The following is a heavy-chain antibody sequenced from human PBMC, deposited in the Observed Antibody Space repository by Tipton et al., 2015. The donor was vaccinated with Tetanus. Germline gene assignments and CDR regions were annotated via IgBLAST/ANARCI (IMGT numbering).Heavy chain of an antibody. CDR1: GGSISSDAHY. CDR2: ISPSGRT. V-gene: IGHV4-61*08. CDR3: ARANYDFPKKGPFDS. D-gene: IGHD3-3*01. J-gene: IGHJ4*02. Sequence: TLSLTCTVSGGSISSDAHYWSWIRQAPGKGLEWLGYISPSGRTNSNYSLKSRITISQDTSKNQFSLRLTSVTAADTAVYYCARANYDFPKKGPFDSWGQGSLVIVSS.